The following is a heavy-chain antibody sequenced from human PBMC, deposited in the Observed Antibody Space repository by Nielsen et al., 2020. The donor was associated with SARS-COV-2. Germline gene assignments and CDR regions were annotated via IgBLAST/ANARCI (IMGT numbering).Heavy chain of an antibody. CDR2: MNPNSGNT. CDR3: ARAHPSTWYYYYGMDV. CDR1: GYTFTSYD. Sequence: ASVKVSCKASGYTFTSYDINWVRQATGQGLEWMGWMNPNSGNTGYAQKFQGRVTMTRNTSISTAYMELSSLRSEDTAVYYCARAHPSTWYYYYGMDVWGQGTTVTVSS. J-gene: IGHJ6*02. V-gene: IGHV1-8*01.